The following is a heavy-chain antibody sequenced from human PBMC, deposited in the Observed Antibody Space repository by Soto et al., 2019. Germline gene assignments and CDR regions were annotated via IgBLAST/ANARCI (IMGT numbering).Heavy chain of an antibody. CDR1: GFTFASYH. Sequence: EVQLVESGGGLVMPGGSLRLSCAASGFTFASYHMSWVRQAPGKGLDWVSSINPSSSHIYYADSVRGRFTISSDDSNNSLYLHMNSLRTEDVAIYYFARGYWGGVGCYLRRDAFDVWGQGTTVMVSS. J-gene: IGHJ3*01. CDR3: ARGYWGGVGCYLRRDAFDV. D-gene: IGHD2-15*01. V-gene: IGHV3-21*02. CDR2: INPSSSHI.